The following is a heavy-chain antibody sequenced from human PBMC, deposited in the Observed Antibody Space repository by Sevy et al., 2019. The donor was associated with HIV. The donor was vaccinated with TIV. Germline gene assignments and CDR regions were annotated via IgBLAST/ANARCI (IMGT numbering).Heavy chain of an antibody. Sequence: ASVKVSCKVSGYTLTQLSMRWVRQAPGKGLEWMGSFDPEDGETLYAQKFQGRVTMTEDTSTDTAYMELSSLRSEDTAIYYCATTKDYYESSRSPFDYWGQGTLVTVSS. CDR1: GYTLTQLS. D-gene: IGHD3-22*01. J-gene: IGHJ4*02. CDR2: FDPEDGET. V-gene: IGHV1-24*01. CDR3: ATTKDYYESSRSPFDY.